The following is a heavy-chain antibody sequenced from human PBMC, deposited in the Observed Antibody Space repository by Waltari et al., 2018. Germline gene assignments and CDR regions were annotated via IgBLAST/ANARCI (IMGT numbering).Heavy chain of an antibody. Sequence: EVQLLKSGGGSVQPGGSLRLSCAASGFTFITYAMTWVRQAPGKGLEWVSLLYSDGTTYYADSVKGRFSVSRDNSKNTLYLQMNSLRVEDTAIYYCANRGLDYGDQGKDYWGQGTLVTVSS. J-gene: IGHJ4*02. CDR2: LLYSDGTT. V-gene: IGHV3-23*03. D-gene: IGHD4-17*01. CDR1: GFTFITYA. CDR3: ANRGLDYGDQGKDY.